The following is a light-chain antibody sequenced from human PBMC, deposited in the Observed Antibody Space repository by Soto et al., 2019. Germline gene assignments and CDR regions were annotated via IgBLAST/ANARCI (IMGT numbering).Light chain of an antibody. J-gene: IGKJ1*01. V-gene: IGKV1-5*03. CDR3: QQYTSYPWT. CDR2: KAS. Sequence: DIPMTQSPSTLSASVGDRVTITCRASQPISIWLAWYQQKPGKAPKLLIYKASTLESGVPSRFSGSGSGTEFTLTISSLQPDDFAPYYCQQYTSYPWTFGQGTKVDI. CDR1: QPISIW.